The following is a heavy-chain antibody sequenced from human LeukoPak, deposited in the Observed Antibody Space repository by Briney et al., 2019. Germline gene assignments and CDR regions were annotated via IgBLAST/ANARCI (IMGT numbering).Heavy chain of an antibody. D-gene: IGHD6-13*01. CDR3: ARSAPAFDI. CDR1: GFTFSNYG. V-gene: IGHV3-30*02. J-gene: IGHJ3*02. CDR2: IRYDGSNK. Sequence: GGFLRLSCAASGFTFSNYGVHWVRQTPGKGLEWVGFIRYDGSNKYYADSVKGRFTMSRDNSNNTLYLQMDSLRAEDTAVYYCARSAPAFDIWGRGTMVTVSS.